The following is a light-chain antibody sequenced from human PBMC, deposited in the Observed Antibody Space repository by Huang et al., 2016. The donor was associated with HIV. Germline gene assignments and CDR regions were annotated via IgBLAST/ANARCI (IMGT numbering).Light chain of an antibody. J-gene: IGKJ4*01. CDR2: GSS. Sequence: EIVMTQSPATLSVSPGQRVTLSCRANRSVSTNLAGYQQRHSQSPGLLIYGSSTRAPGIPARFSGSGAGTDFSLTISSLQSEDFALYYCHQYNNRLLSFGGGTRV. V-gene: IGKV3-15*01. CDR3: HQYNNRLLS. CDR1: RSVSTN.